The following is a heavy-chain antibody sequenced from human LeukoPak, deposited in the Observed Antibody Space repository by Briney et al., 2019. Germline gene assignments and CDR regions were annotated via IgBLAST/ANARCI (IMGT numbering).Heavy chain of an antibody. Sequence: SETLSLTCAVYGGSFSGYYWSWIRQPPGKGLEWIGEINHSGSTNYNPSLKSRVTISVDTSKNQFSLKLSSVTAADTAVYYCASLRNSNYFDYWGQGNLVTVSS. CDR2: INHSGST. CDR1: GGSFSGYY. CDR3: ASLRNSNYFDY. V-gene: IGHV4-34*01. J-gene: IGHJ4*02. D-gene: IGHD2/OR15-2a*01.